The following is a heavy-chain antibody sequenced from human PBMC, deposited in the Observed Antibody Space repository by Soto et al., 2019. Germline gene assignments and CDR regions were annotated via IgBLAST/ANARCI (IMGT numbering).Heavy chain of an antibody. Sequence: PGGSLRLSCAASGFTFSSYGMHWVRQAPGKGLEWVAVISYDGSNKYYADSVKGRFTISRDNSKNTLYLQMNSLRAEDTAVYYCAKDRTRSLYYYDSSGYYPRGDNCFDPWGQGTLVTVSS. CDR1: GFTFSSYG. J-gene: IGHJ5*02. CDR3: AKDRTRSLYYYDSSGYYPRGDNCFDP. D-gene: IGHD3-22*01. V-gene: IGHV3-30*18. CDR2: ISYDGSNK.